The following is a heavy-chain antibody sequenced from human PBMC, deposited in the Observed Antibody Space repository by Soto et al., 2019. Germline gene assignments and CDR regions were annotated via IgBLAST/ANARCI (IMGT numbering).Heavy chain of an antibody. CDR3: ARDLYYYGSGSYHYYYGMDV. D-gene: IGHD3-10*01. V-gene: IGHV3-48*02. CDR1: EFTFSNYA. J-gene: IGHJ6*02. Sequence: GGSLRLSCAASEFTFSNYAMSWVRQAPGKGLEWVSYISSSSSTIYYADSVKGRFTISRDNAKNSLYLQMNSLRDEDTAVYYCARDLYYYGSGSYHYYYGMDVWGQGTTVTVSS. CDR2: ISSSSSTI.